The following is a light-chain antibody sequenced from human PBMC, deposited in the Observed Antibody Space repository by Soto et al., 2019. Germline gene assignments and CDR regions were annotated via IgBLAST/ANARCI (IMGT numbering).Light chain of an antibody. CDR1: QDISDY. CDR3: QQLNSYPRN. J-gene: IGKJ4*01. V-gene: IGKV1-9*01. Sequence: DIQLTQSPSFLSASVGDRVTITCRASQDISDYLAWYQQRPGKAPKLLIYAASTLQSGVPSRFSGSGSGTEFTLTISSLQPEDFATYSCQQLNSYPRNFGGGTKVDIK. CDR2: AAS.